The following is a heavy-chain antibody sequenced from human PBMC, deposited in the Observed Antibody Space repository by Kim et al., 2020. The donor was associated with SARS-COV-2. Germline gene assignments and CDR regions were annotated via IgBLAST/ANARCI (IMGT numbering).Heavy chain of an antibody. D-gene: IGHD6-13*01. CDR3: AKDRWSLAAAGTTYFDY. J-gene: IGHJ4*02. CDR2: LSGSGGST. Sequence: GWSLRLSCAASGFTFSNHAMSWVRQAPGKGLEWVSSLSGSGGSTNYADSVKGRFTISRDNSKNALFLQMNSLRAGDTAVYYCAKDRWSLAAAGTTYFDYWGQGTLVTVSS. CDR1: GFTFSNHA. V-gene: IGHV3-23*01.